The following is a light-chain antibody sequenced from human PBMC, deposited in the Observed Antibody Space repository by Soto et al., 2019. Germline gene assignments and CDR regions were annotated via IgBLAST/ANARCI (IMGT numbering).Light chain of an antibody. CDR2: DAS. CDR1: QSVSSY. CDR3: QQRSSWPPIT. Sequence: EVVLTQSPATLSLSPGDRATLSCRASQSVSSYLAWYQQKPGQAPRLVIYDASNRATGIPARFSGCGSGTDFTLTISSLEAEDFAVYYCQQRSSWPPITFGQGTRLEFK. V-gene: IGKV3-11*01. J-gene: IGKJ5*01.